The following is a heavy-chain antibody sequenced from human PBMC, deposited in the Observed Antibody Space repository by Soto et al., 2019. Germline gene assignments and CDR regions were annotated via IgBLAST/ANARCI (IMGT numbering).Heavy chain of an antibody. J-gene: IGHJ4*02. Sequence: ASVKVSCKASGNTVPNYAMHWVRQAPGQRLEWMGWINGGNGNTYYSEHFQARVTFTRDTSAGTVYMQLSSLTSEDTAVYYCARDAPGFRGTQYIAYLDNWGRGARVTVSS. CDR3: ARDAPGFRGTQYIAYLDN. V-gene: IGHV1-3*01. CDR2: INGGNGNT. CDR1: GNTVPNYA. D-gene: IGHD2-21*01.